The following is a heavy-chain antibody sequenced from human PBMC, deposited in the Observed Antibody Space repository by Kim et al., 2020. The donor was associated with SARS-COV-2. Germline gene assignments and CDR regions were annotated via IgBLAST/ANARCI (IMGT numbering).Heavy chain of an antibody. CDR3: ARDFNMVRGVILNWFDP. CDR1: GFTFSSYA. V-gene: IGHV3-30*04. D-gene: IGHD3-10*01. Sequence: GGSLRLSCAASGFTFSSYAMHWVRQAPGKGLEWVAVISYDGSNKYYADSVKGRFTISRDNSKNTLYLQMNSLRAEDTAVYYCARDFNMVRGVILNWFDPWGQGTLVTVSS. J-gene: IGHJ5*02. CDR2: ISYDGSNK.